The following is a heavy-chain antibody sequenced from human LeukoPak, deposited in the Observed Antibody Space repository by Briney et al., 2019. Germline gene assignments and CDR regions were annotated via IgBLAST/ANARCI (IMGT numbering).Heavy chain of an antibody. D-gene: IGHD2-15*01. V-gene: IGHV7-4-1*02. CDR3: ARDADRERDNGVVVADGGNWFDP. CDR2: INTNTGNP. Sequence: ASVKVSCKASGYTFTSYAMNWVRQAPGQGLEWMGWINTNTGNPTYAQGFTGRFVFSLDTSVSTAYLQISSLQAEDTAVYYSARDADRERDNGVVVADGGNWFDPWGQGTLVTVSS. J-gene: IGHJ5*02. CDR1: GYTFTSYA.